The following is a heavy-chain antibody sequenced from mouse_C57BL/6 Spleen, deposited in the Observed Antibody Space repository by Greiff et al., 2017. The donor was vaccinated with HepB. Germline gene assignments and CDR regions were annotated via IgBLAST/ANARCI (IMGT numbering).Heavy chain of an antibody. D-gene: IGHD1-1*01. J-gene: IGHJ1*03. CDR2: IYPGDGDT. Sequence: VQLQQSGPELVKPGASVKISCKASGYAFSSSWMNWVKQRPGKGLEWIGRIYPGDGDTNYNGKFKGKATLTADKSSSTAYMQLSSLTYEDTAVSFGATPSTVVANWYFDVWGTGTTVTVSS. V-gene: IGHV1-82*01. CDR3: ATPSTVVANWYFDV. CDR1: GYAFSSSW.